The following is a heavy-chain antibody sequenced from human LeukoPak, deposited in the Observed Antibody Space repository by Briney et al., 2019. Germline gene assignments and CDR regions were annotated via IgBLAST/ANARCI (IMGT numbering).Heavy chain of an antibody. CDR3: ERVFRTTVTTCFGY. V-gene: IGHV1-8*01. J-gene: IGHJ4*02. CDR2: RRPSSSNT. CDR1: GYTFTSYD. D-gene: IGHD4-17*01. Sequence: ASVNVSCKASGYTFTSYDINWVRHATGQGLEWMGWRRPSSSNTGYGQKFQGRVTMARNTSISTAYMELSSLRADDTAVYYCERVFRTTVTTCFGYWGQGTLVTVSS.